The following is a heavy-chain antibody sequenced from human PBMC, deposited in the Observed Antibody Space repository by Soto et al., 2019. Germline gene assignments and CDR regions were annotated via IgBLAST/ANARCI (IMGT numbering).Heavy chain of an antibody. CDR3: ARLSFSAGSSWFPHPYYYGMDV. D-gene: IGHD6-13*01. CDR1: GYTFTSYG. V-gene: IGHV1-18*01. CDR2: ISAYNGNT. Sequence: ASVKVSCKASGYTFTSYGISWVRQAPGQGLEWMGWISAYNGNTNYAQKLQGRVTMTTGTSTSTAYMELRSLRSDDTAVYYCARLSFSAGSSWFPHPYYYGMDVWGQGTTVTVSS. J-gene: IGHJ6*02.